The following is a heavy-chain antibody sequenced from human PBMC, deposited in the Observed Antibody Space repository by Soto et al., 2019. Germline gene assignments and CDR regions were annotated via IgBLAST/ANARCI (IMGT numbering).Heavy chain of an antibody. V-gene: IGHV4-61*01. CDR2: IYYSGST. CDR1: GGSINSVSYY. CDR3: ARSDGRY. J-gene: IGHJ4*02. Sequence: PSETLSLTCTVSGGSINSVSYYWGWIRQPPGKGLEWIGYIYYSGSTNYNPSLKSRVTISVDTSKNQFSLKLSSVTAADTAVYYCARSDGRYWGQGTLVTVSS.